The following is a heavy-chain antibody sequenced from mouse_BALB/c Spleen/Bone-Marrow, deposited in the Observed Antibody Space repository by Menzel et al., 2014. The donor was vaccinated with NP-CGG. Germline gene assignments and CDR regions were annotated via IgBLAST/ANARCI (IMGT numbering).Heavy chain of an antibody. D-gene: IGHD3-2*02. CDR1: GFTFSSFG. J-gene: IGHJ2*01. CDR2: ISSGSSTI. V-gene: IGHV5-17*02. CDR3: ARSRLRGYYFDY. Sequence: DVKLVESGGGLVQPGGSRKLSCAASGFTFSSFGMHWVRQAPEKGLEWVAYISSGSSTIYYADTLKGRFTISRDNPKNTLFLQMTSLRSEDTAMYYCARSRLRGYYFDYWGQGTTLTVS.